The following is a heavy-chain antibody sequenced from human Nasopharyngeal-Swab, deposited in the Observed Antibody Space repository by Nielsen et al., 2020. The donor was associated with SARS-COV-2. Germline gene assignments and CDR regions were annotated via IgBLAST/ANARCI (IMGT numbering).Heavy chain of an antibody. D-gene: IGHD2-2*02. V-gene: IGHV3-64*04. CDR3: ARDHVEVMRHCRSTSCYTSGSTIFRRYYAMDV. Sequence: WIRQPPGKGLEYVSAISSNGGSTYYADSVKGRFTISRDNSKNTLYLQMNSLRAEDTAVYSCARDHVEVMRHCRSTSCYTSGSTIFRRYYAMDVWGQGTTVTVS. CDR2: ISSNGGST. J-gene: IGHJ6*02.